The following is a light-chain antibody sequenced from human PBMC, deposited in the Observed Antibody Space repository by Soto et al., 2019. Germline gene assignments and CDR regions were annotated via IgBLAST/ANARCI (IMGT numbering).Light chain of an antibody. J-gene: IGKJ4*02. CDR2: DAS. V-gene: IGKV1-13*02. Sequence: AIQLTQSPSSLSASVGDRVTITCRASQGISSNLAWYQQKPGKAPKVLIYDASSLESGIPSRFSGSGSGTDFTLTISSLQPEDFGAYYCQQFTAYAFAFGGGPEVEI. CDR3: QQFTAYAFA. CDR1: QGISSN.